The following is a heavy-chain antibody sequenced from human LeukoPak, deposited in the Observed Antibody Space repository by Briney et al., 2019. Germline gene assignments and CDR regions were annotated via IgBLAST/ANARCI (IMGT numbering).Heavy chain of an antibody. CDR1: RYTFTGYY. J-gene: IGHJ4*02. Sequence: ASVKVSCKASRYTFTGYYMHWVRQAPGQGLEWMGWIHPDSGATNYAQNFQGRVTMTRDTSISTAYMDLSRLTSDDTAVYYCSRDISASSSLDYWGQGTLVTVSS. D-gene: IGHD6-6*01. V-gene: IGHV1-2*02. CDR3: SRDISASSSLDY. CDR2: IHPDSGAT.